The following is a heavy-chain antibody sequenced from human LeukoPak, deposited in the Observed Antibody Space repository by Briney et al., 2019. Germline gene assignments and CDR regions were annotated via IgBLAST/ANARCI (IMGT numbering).Heavy chain of an antibody. CDR2: IYYSGTT. V-gene: IGHV4-39*01. Sequence: PGGSLRLSCAASGFTFSSYSMNWVRQAPGKGLEWIGNIYYSGTTYYNPSLKSRVTISIDTSKNQFSLKLSSVTAADTAVYYCARRRGITPNWFDPWGQGTLVTVSS. CDR3: ARRRGITPNWFDP. CDR1: GFTFSSYSMN. D-gene: IGHD3-10*01. J-gene: IGHJ5*02.